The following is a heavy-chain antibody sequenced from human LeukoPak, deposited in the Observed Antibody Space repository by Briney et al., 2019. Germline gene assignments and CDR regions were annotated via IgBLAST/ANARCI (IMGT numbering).Heavy chain of an antibody. J-gene: IGHJ4*02. CDR3: ARGKSRGSHIDY. D-gene: IGHD1-26*01. V-gene: IGHV4-38-2*02. CDR2: IYHSEST. Sequence: PSETLSLTCIVSAYSISSGYYWGWIRQPPGKGLEWIGSIYHSESTHYNPSLKSRVTISIDTSKNQFSLKLSSVTAADTAIYFCARGKSRGSHIDYWGQGTLVTVSS. CDR1: AYSISSGYY.